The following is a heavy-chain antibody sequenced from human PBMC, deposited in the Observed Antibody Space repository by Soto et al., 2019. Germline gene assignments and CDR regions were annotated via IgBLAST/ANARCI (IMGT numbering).Heavy chain of an antibody. CDR3: TFVRVADSALDH. CDR1: GFIFSNNG. V-gene: IGHV3-30*02. CDR2: MSYDGSDT. D-gene: IGHD3-10*02. J-gene: IGHJ4*02. Sequence: PGGSLRLSCVGSGFIFSNNGMHWVRQTPGKGLEWVAFMSYDGSDTFYADSVKGRFTISRDNSKNTVFLHMSNLRAEDTGMYYCTFVRVADSALDHWGQGTLVDVSS.